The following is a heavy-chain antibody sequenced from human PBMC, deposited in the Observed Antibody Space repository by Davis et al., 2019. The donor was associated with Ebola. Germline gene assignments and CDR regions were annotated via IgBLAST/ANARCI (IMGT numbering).Heavy chain of an antibody. V-gene: IGHV1-18*01. CDR3: TGPNRDYYYGMDV. CDR2: ISAYNGNT. CDR1: GYTFATYD. D-gene: IGHD1-14*01. J-gene: IGHJ6*02. Sequence: AASVKVSCKASGYTFATYDVFWVRQAVGQGLEWMRWISAYNGNTNYAQKLQGRVTMTTDTSTSTAYMELRSLGSDDTAVYYCTGPNRDYYYGMDVWGQGTTVTVSS.